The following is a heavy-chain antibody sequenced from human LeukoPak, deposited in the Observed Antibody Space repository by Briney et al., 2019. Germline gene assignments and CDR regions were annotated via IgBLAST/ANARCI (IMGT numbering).Heavy chain of an antibody. D-gene: IGHD3-3*01. Sequence: HPGGSLRLSCAASGFTFTNHPMHWVRQASGKRLQYVSAISPSGDRTWYTDSVKGRFTISRDNSKNTMYLQMGSLRPEDMGVYYCARAFRPASDPHDFYDFWGRGTTVTVSS. CDR2: ISPSGDRT. CDR1: GFTFTNHP. CDR3: ARAFRPASDPHDFYDF. J-gene: IGHJ3*01. V-gene: IGHV3-64*02.